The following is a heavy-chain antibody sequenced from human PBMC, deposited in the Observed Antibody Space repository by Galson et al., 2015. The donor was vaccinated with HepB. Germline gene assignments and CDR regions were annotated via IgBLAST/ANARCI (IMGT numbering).Heavy chain of an antibody. J-gene: IGHJ4*02. CDR3: ARVTYYYDSSGYYFLYYFDY. V-gene: IGHV3-48*01. CDR2: ISSSSSTI. D-gene: IGHD3-22*01. CDR1: GFTFSSYS. Sequence: SLRLSCAASGFTFSSYSMNWVRQAPGKGLEWVSYISSSSSTIYYADSVKGRFTISRDNAKNSLYLQMNSLRAEDTAVYYCARVTYYYDSSGYYFLYYFDYWGQGTLVTVSS.